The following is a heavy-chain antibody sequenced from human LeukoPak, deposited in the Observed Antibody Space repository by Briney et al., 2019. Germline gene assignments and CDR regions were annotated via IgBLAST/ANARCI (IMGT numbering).Heavy chain of an antibody. CDR2: IIPISGTA. J-gene: IGHJ6*03. CDR1: GGTFSSYA. CDR3: AIKYCSGGSCYNYYYYMDV. D-gene: IGHD2-15*01. V-gene: IGHV1-69*05. Sequence: SVKVSCKASGGTFSSYAISWARQAPGQGLEWMGGIIPISGTANYAQKFQGRVTITTDESTSTAYMELSSLRSEDTAVYYCAIKYCSGGSCYNYYYYMDVWGKGTTVTVSS.